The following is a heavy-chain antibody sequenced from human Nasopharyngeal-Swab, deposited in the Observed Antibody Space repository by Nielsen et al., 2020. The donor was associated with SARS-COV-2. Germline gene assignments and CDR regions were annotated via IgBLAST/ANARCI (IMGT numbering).Heavy chain of an antibody. Sequence: WIRQPPGKGLEWAGYVYYTGGTSYNPSLKSRVTISLDTSKKQFSLRLTSVTPADTAIYYCARMDAATDFWGQGTLVTVSS. J-gene: IGHJ4*02. D-gene: IGHD2-15*01. V-gene: IGHV4-59*08. CDR3: ARMDAATDF. CDR2: VYYTGGT.